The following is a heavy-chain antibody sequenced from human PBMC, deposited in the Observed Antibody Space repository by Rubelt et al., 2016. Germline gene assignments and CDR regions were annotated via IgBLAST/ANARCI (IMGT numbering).Heavy chain of an antibody. CDR1: GFTFSTYA. Sequence: GGGLVQPGGSLRLSCAASGFTFSTYAMTWVRQAPGKGLEWVSGLSGSGDTTYYADSVKGRFTISRDNSKNTLYLQMNSLRAEDTAVYFCAKVRGKYYDSPGMDAWGQGTTVTVSS. CDR2: LSGSGDTT. CDR3: AKVRGKYYDSPGMDA. V-gene: IGHV3-23*01. D-gene: IGHD3-16*01. J-gene: IGHJ6*02.